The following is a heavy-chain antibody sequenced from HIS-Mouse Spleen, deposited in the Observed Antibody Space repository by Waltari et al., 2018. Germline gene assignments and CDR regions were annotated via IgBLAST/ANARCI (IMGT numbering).Heavy chain of an antibody. D-gene: IGHD3-3*01. CDR1: GGSISSRRYY. CDR3: ARAPTGFLEWFDAFDI. J-gene: IGHJ3*02. V-gene: IGHV4-39*07. CDR2: IYYSGST. Sequence: QLQLQESGPGLVKPSETLSLTRTVSGGSISSRRYYWGGIRQPPGKGLEWIGSIYYSGSTYYNPSLKSRVTISVDTSKNQFSLKLSSVTAADTAVYYCARAPTGFLEWFDAFDIWGQGTMVTVSS.